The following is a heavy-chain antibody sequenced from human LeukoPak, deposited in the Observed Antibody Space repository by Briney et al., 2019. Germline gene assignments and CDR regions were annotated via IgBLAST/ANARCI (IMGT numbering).Heavy chain of an antibody. CDR3: ARDSDDYGDHQAVFDP. J-gene: IGHJ5*02. CDR2: IYTSGST. Sequence: PSETLSLTCTVSGGSISSYYWSWIRQPAGKGLEWIGRIYTSGSTNYNPSPKSRVTMSVDTSKNQFSLKLSSVTAADTAVYYCARDSDDYGDHQAVFDPWGQGTLVTVSS. CDR1: GGSISSYY. V-gene: IGHV4-4*07. D-gene: IGHD4-17*01.